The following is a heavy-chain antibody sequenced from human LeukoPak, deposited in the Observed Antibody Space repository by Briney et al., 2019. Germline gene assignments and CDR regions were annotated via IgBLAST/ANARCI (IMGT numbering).Heavy chain of an antibody. D-gene: IGHD4-17*01. Sequence: VASVKVSCKASGYTFTSYDINWVRQATGQGLEWMGWMNPNSGNTGYAQKLQGRVTMTADTSTSTAYMELRSLRSADTAVYYCARRGFYGYYFDYWGQGTLVTVSS. CDR3: ARRGFYGYYFDY. J-gene: IGHJ4*02. CDR2: MNPNSGNT. V-gene: IGHV1-8*01. CDR1: GYTFTSYD.